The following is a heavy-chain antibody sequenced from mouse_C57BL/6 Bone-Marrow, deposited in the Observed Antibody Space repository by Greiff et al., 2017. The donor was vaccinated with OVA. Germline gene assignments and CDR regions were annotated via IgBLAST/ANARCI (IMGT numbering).Heavy chain of an antibody. J-gene: IGHJ2*01. Sequence: QVQLQQPGAELVKPGASVKLSCKASGYTFTSYWMQWVKQRPGQGLEWIGKIDPADSYTNYTQKFKGKATLTVDTSSSTAYMQLSSLTSEYSAVYHCARGDANGDYWGQGTTLTVSS. D-gene: IGHD6-1*01. V-gene: IGHV1-50*01. CDR1: GYTFTSYW. CDR2: IDPADSYT. CDR3: ARGDANGDY.